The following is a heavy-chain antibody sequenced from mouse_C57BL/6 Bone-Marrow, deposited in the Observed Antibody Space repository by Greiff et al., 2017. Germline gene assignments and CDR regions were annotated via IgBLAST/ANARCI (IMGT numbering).Heavy chain of an antibody. V-gene: IGHV1-52*01. CDR3: ARKGALRPDIDAMDY. CDR2: IDPSDSET. CDR1: GYTFTSYW. D-gene: IGHD2-12*01. Sequence: QVQLQQPGAELVRPGSSVKLSCKASGYTFTSYWMHWVKQRPIQGLEWIGNIDPSDSETHYNQKFKDKATLTVDKSSSTAYMQLSSLTSEDSAVYYCARKGALRPDIDAMDYWGQGTSVTVSS. J-gene: IGHJ4*01.